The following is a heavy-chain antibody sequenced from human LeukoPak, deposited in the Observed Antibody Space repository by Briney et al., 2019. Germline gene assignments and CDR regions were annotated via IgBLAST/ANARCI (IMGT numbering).Heavy chain of an antibody. CDR2: IYTSGST. Sequence: SETLSLTCTVSGGSISSGSYYWSWIRQPAGKGLEWIGRIYTSGSTNYNPSLKSRVTISVDTSRNQFSLKLSSVTAADTAVYYCARHAAGYRNDYWGQGTLVTVSS. V-gene: IGHV4-61*02. CDR1: GGSISSGSYY. D-gene: IGHD3-9*01. J-gene: IGHJ4*02. CDR3: ARHAAGYRNDY.